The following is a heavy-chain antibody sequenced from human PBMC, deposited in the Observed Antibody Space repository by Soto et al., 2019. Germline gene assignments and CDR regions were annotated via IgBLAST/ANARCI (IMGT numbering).Heavy chain of an antibody. Sequence: QVQLVQSGAEVKKPGSSVKVSCKASGGTFSSYAISWVRQAPGQGLEWMGGIIPIFGTANYAQKFQGRVTITADESTSTAYMELSSLRSEDTAVYYCARTNQLELLYYYYGMDVWGQGTTVTVSS. J-gene: IGHJ6*02. CDR1: GGTFSSYA. CDR2: IIPIFGTA. V-gene: IGHV1-69*01. CDR3: ARTNQLELLYYYYGMDV. D-gene: IGHD1-7*01.